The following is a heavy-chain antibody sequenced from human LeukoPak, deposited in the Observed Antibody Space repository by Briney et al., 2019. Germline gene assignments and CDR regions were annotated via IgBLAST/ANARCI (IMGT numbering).Heavy chain of an antibody. CDR1: GFPFNAYW. CDR2: ISYDGSNK. D-gene: IGHD3-22*01. CDR3: AKDYYDSSGDDY. Sequence: PGGSLRLSCAASGFPFNAYWMTWVRQAPGKGLEWVAVISYDGSNKYYADSVKGRFTISRDNSKNTLYLQMNSLRAEDTAVYYCAKDYYDSSGDDYWGQGTLVTVSS. V-gene: IGHV3-30*18. J-gene: IGHJ4*02.